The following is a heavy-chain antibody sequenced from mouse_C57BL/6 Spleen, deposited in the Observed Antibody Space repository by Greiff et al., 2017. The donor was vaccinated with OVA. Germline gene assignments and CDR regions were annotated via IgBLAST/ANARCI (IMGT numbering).Heavy chain of an antibody. CDR1: GYSFTSYY. CDR2: IYPGSGNT. J-gene: IGHJ1*03. V-gene: IGHV1-66*01. D-gene: IGHD1-1*01. Sequence: QVQLKESGPELVKPGASVKISCKASGYSFTSYYIHWVKQRPGQGLEWIGWIYPGSGNTKYNEKFKGKATLTADTSSSTAYMQLSSLTSEDSAVYYCARPYGSSYSHWYFDVWGTGTTVTVSS. CDR3: ARPYGSSYSHWYFDV.